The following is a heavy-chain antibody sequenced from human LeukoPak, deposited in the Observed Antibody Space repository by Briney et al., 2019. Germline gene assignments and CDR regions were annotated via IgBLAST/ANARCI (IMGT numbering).Heavy chain of an antibody. Sequence: SETLSLTCNVSGGSISSYYWSWIRQPPGKGLEWIGYIYYSGSTNYNPSLKSRVTISVDTSKNQFSLKLSSVTAADTAVYYCAKTPIYYDYVWGSYRAYGYFDYWGQGTLVTVSS. D-gene: IGHD3-16*02. V-gene: IGHV4-59*12. J-gene: IGHJ4*02. CDR3: AKTPIYYDYVWGSYRAYGYFDY. CDR2: IYYSGST. CDR1: GGSISSYY.